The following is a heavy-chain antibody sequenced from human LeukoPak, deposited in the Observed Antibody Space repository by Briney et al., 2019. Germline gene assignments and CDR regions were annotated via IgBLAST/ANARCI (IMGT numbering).Heavy chain of an antibody. Sequence: GASVKVSCKASGGTFSSYAISWVRQAPGQGLEWMGGIIPIFGTANYAQKFQGRVTITTDESTSTAYMEPSSLRSEDTAVYYCARDYGSGSLHYWGQGTLVTVSS. J-gene: IGHJ4*02. V-gene: IGHV1-69*05. CDR2: IIPIFGTA. CDR3: ARDYGSGSLHY. D-gene: IGHD3-10*01. CDR1: GGTFSSYA.